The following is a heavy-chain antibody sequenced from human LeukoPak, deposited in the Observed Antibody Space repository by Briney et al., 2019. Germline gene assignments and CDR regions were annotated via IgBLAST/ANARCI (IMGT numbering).Heavy chain of an antibody. V-gene: IGHV4-59*08. J-gene: IGHJ4*02. D-gene: IGHD2-15*01. CDR3: ARRGAPDCSGGSCYKVDY. CDR2: ISYSGST. Sequence: SETLSLAWTVAYGFISSYYWSWIRQPPGKGLEWLGYISYSGSTNYKPSLKSRSTISADTSKTQFSLKLSTVTAADTAVYYCARRGAPDCSGGSCYKVDYWGQGTLVTVSS. CDR1: YGFISSYY.